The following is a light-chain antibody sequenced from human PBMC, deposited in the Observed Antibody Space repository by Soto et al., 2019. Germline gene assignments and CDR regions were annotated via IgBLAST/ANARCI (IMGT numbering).Light chain of an antibody. CDR3: QQYNSYSWT. CDR1: QSLNTR. Sequence: DIQLTQSPSTLSASVGDRVTLTCRASQSLNTRLAWYQQRPGKAPKLLIYDASTLESGVPSTFSGSGSGTEFTLTISSLQPDDFATYYCQQYNSYSWTFGQGTKVDIK. CDR2: DAS. V-gene: IGKV1-5*01. J-gene: IGKJ1*01.